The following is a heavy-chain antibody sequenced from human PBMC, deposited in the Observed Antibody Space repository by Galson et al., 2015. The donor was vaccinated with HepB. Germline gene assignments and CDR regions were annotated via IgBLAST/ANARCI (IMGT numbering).Heavy chain of an antibody. D-gene: IGHD3-10*01. V-gene: IGHV3-9*01. CDR3: AKALGGYYGYPAGYYFDY. CDR2: ISWNSGSI. J-gene: IGHJ4*02. Sequence: SLRLSCAASGFTFDDYAMHWVRQAPGKGLEWVSGISWNSGSIGYADSVKGRFTISRDNAKNSLYLQMNSLRAEDTALYYCAKALGGYYGYPAGYYFDYWGQGTLVTVSS. CDR1: GFTFDDYA.